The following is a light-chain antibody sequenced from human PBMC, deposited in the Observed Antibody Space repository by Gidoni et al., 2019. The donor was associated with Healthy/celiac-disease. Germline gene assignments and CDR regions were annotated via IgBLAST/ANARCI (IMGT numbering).Light chain of an antibody. CDR3: QQNYSTPA. V-gene: IGKV1-39*01. CDR2: AAS. J-gene: IGKJ1*01. CDR1: QSISSY. Sequence: DIQMTQSPSSLSASVGDRVTITCRASQSISSYLNWYQQKPGKAPKLLIYAASSLQGGVPSRFSGGGAGADFTLTISSLQPEDFATYCCQQNYSTPAFGQGTKVEIK.